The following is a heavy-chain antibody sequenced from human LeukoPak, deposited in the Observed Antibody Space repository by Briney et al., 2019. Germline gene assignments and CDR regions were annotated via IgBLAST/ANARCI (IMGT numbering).Heavy chain of an antibody. CDR1: GGSFSGYY. CDR3: ARETYYYDSSGYWTLEFDFDI. Sequence: PSETLSLTCAVYGGSFSGYYWSWIRQPPGKGLEWIGEINHSGSTNYNPSLKSRVTISVDTSKNQFSLKLSSVTAADTAVYYCARETYYYDSSGYWTLEFDFDIWGQGTMVTVSS. CDR2: INHSGST. V-gene: IGHV4-34*01. J-gene: IGHJ3*02. D-gene: IGHD3-22*01.